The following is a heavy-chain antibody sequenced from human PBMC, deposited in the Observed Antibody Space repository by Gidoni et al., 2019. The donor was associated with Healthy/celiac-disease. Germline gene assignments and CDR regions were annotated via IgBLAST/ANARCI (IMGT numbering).Heavy chain of an antibody. CDR1: GFTFSRYW. CDR3: ARARSPYCSSTSCYPYYFDY. D-gene: IGHD2-2*01. CDR2: IKQDGSEK. Sequence: EVQLVESGGGLVQPGGSLRLSCAASGFTFSRYWLSWVRQAPGKGLEWVANIKQDGSEKYYVDSVKGRFTISRDNAKNSLFLQMNSLRAEDTAVYYCARARSPYCSSTSCYPYYFDYWGQGTLVTVSS. V-gene: IGHV3-7*01. J-gene: IGHJ4*02.